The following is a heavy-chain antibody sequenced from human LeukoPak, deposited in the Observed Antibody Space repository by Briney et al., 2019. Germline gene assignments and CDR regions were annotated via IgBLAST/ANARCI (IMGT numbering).Heavy chain of an antibody. Sequence: QPGGSLRLSCAASGFSFSTYDMHWVRQVTGKGLEWVSAIGTAGDTHYVDSVKGRFTISRENAKNSLNLQMNSLRAGDTAVYYCARRGYSSSWAYFDYWGQGILVTVSS. CDR3: ARRGYSSSWAYFDY. V-gene: IGHV3-13*01. CDR2: IGTAGDT. D-gene: IGHD6-13*01. CDR1: GFSFSTYD. J-gene: IGHJ4*02.